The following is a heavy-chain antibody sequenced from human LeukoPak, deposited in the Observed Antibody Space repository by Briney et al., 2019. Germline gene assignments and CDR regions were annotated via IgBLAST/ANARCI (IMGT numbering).Heavy chain of an antibody. D-gene: IGHD1-1*01. CDR1: GYILTNYW. CDR3: ARAGERSDEDY. V-gene: IGHV5-51*01. J-gene: IGHJ4*02. CDR2: IYPGDSDT. Sequence: GESLKISCKGSGYILTNYWIGWVRQMPGKGLEWMGIIYPGDSDTRYSPSFQGQVTISADKSISTAYLQWSSLKASDTAMYYCARAGERSDEDYWGQGTLVTVSS.